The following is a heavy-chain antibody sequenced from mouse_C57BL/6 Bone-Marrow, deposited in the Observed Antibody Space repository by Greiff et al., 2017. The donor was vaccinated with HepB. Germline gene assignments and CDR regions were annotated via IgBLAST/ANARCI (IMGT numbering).Heavy chain of an antibody. Sequence: EVNVVESGGGLVQPGESLKLSCESNEYEFPSHDMSWVRKTPEKRLELVAAINSDGGSTYYPDTMERRFIISRDNTKKTLYLQMSSLRSEDTALYYCARPPITTVVARGYWGQGTTLSVSS. D-gene: IGHD1-1*01. J-gene: IGHJ2*01. V-gene: IGHV5-2*01. CDR2: INSDGGST. CDR3: ARPPITTVVARGY. CDR1: EYEFPSHD.